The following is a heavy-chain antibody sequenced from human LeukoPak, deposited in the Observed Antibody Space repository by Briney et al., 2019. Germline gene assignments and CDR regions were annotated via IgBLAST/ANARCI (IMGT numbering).Heavy chain of an antibody. CDR3: TRVGVNTAMANDAFDI. J-gene: IGHJ3*02. CDR1: GFTFCDYA. V-gene: IGHV3-49*03. D-gene: IGHD5-18*01. Sequence: GGSLRLSCTASGFTFCDYAMSWFRQAPGKGLEWVGFIRSKAFGGTTEYAASVKGRFTISRDDSKSIAYLQMNSLKTEDTAVYYCTRVGVNTAMANDAFDIWGQGTMVTVS. CDR2: IRSKAFGGTT.